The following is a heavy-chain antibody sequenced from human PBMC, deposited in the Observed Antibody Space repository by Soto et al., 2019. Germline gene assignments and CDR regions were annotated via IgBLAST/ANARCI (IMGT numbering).Heavy chain of an antibody. D-gene: IGHD6-13*01. CDR2: INPNSGDP. Sequence: SVKVSFEASGYTLIDYYVQWVRQSPGQGLEWMGWINPNSGDPNYAQKFQGRVTVTRDTSINTAYMELRWLRSEDTAIYYCTREGGGIAAAGAGNDAFDIWGQGTKVTVSS. V-gene: IGHV1-2*02. CDR3: TREGGGIAAAGAGNDAFDI. CDR1: GYTLIDYY. J-gene: IGHJ3*02.